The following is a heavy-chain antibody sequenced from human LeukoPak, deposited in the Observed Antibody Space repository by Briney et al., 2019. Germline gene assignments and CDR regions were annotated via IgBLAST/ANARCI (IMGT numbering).Heavy chain of an antibody. CDR2: ISTNGGST. V-gene: IGHV3-64*01. CDR1: GFTFSRYA. J-gene: IGHJ3*02. D-gene: IGHD6-19*01. CDR3: AKGRRHSSGWSPPNDAFDI. Sequence: GGSLRLSCAASGFTFSRYALHWVRQAPGKGLEYVSSISTNGGSTYYANSVKGRFTISGDNSKNTLFLQLGSLRAEDTAVYYCAKGRRHSSGWSPPNDAFDIWGQGTMVTVSS.